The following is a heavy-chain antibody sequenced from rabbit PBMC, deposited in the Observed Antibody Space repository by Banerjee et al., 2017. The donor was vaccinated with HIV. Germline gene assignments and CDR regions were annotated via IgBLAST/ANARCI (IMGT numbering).Heavy chain of an antibody. CDR1: GFDFSSYY. CDR2: IYASEGSA. V-gene: IGHV1S40*01. D-gene: IGHD4-1*01. Sequence: LTLSCKASGFDFSSYYMSWVRQAPGKGLEWIGAIYASEGSADYASWVNGRFTGSKTSSTTVTLQMTSLTAADTATYFCARDLAGVIGWNFGVWGQGTLVTV. CDR3: ARDLAGVIGWNFGV. J-gene: IGHJ3*01.